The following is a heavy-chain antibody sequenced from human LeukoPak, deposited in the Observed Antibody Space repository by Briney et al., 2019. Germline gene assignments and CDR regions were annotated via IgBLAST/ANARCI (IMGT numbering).Heavy chain of an antibody. CDR2: ISYDGSNK. Sequence: GGSLRLSCAASGFTFSSYGMHWVRQAPGKGLEWVAVISYDGSNKYYADSVKGRFTISRDNAKNSLYLQMNSLRAEDTAVYYCARVRCSGGSCYMDVWGQGTTVTVSS. CDR3: ARVRCSGGSCYMDV. J-gene: IGHJ6*02. CDR1: GFTFSSYG. V-gene: IGHV3-30*03. D-gene: IGHD2-15*01.